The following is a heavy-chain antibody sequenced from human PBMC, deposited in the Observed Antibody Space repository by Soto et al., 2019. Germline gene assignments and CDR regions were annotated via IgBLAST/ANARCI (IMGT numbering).Heavy chain of an antibody. D-gene: IGHD4-17*01. CDR3: TTGGYGDYGYYYGMDV. CDR1: NAW. CDR2: IKSKTDGGTT. Sequence: NAWMNWVRQAPGKGLEWVGRIKSKTDGGTTDYAAPVKGRFTISRDDSKNTLYLQMNSLKTEDTAVYYCTTGGYGDYGYYYGMDVWGQGTTVTVSS. J-gene: IGHJ6*02. V-gene: IGHV3-15*07.